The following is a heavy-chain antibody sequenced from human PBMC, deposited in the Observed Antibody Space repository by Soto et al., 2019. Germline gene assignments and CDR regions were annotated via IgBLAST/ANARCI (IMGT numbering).Heavy chain of an antibody. Sequence: SETLSLTCAVSGDSIRNTRNYWGWIRQPPGKGLEWIGTYYYGGRISYNPSLKSRVIITVDTSKNQLSLKLSSMTAADTAVYYCASGHCLGGSCSLNWFDPWGQGTLVTVSS. V-gene: IGHV4-39*01. J-gene: IGHJ5*02. D-gene: IGHD2-15*01. CDR3: ASGHCLGGSCSLNWFDP. CDR1: GDSIRNTRNY. CDR2: YYYGGRI.